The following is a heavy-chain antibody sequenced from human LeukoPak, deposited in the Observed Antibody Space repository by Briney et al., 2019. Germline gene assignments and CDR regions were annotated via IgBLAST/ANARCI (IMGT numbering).Heavy chain of an antibody. J-gene: IGHJ4*02. V-gene: IGHV3-30*02. CDR3: AKDYHYYDSSGLFDY. CDR1: GFTFSSYG. Sequence: PGGSLRLSCLASGFTFSSYGMHWVRQAPGKGLEWVAFIRYDGSNKYYADSVKGRFTISRDNSKNTLYLQMNSLRAEDTAVYYCAKDYHYYDSSGLFDYWGQGTLVTVST. D-gene: IGHD3-22*01. CDR2: IRYDGSNK.